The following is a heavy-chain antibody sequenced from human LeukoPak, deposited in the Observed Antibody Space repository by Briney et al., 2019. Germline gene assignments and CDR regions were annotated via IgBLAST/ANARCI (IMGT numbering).Heavy chain of an antibody. V-gene: IGHV3-33*01. CDR3: ARDGGYSSSRFAY. J-gene: IGHJ4*02. D-gene: IGHD6-6*01. CDR1: GFTSSSYG. CDR2: IWYDGSNK. Sequence: PGGSLRLSCAASGFTSSSYGMHWVRQAPGKGLEWVAVIWYDGSNKYYADSVKGRFTISRDNSKNTLYLQMNSLRAEDTAVYYCARDGGYSSSRFAYWGQGTLVTVSS.